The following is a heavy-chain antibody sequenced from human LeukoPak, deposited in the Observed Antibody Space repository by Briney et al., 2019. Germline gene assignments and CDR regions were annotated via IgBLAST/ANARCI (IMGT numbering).Heavy chain of an antibody. CDR1: GYTFTTFY. CDR3: ARDLIVGATFDF. CDR2: INPNGGST. V-gene: IGHV1-46*01. D-gene: IGHD1-26*01. Sequence: GASVNVSCKASGYTFTTFYIHWVRQAPGQGLEWMGMINPNGGSTTYSQKFQDRVSMTRDTSTSTVYMELSSLRSEDTAVYYCARDLIVGATFDFWGQGTLVTVSS. J-gene: IGHJ4*02.